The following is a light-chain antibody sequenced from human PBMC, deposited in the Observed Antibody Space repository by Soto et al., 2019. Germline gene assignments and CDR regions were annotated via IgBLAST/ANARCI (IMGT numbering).Light chain of an antibody. Sequence: IVFKQSPGTLALSPGERANLSCRASQSVSSSYLAWYQQKPAQAPSLLIYGASSRATGIPDRFSGSGSGKDFTLTISRLEPEDFAVYYCQQYGSSPYTFGQGTKLEIK. V-gene: IGKV3-20*01. J-gene: IGKJ2*01. CDR1: QSVSSSY. CDR2: GAS. CDR3: QQYGSSPYT.